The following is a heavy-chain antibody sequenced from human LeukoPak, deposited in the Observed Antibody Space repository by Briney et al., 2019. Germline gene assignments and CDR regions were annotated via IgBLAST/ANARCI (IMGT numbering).Heavy chain of an antibody. CDR2: FDPEDGET. CDR1: GYTLTELS. J-gene: IGHJ4*02. D-gene: IGHD2-21*01. CDR3: AAIFRMDFDY. V-gene: IGHV1-24*01. Sequence: ASVKVSCRVSGYTLTELSMHWVRQAPGKGLEWIGSFDPEDGETIYAQKFQGRVTMTEDTSTDTAYMERSSLRSEDTAVYYCAAIFRMDFDYWGQGTLVTVSS.